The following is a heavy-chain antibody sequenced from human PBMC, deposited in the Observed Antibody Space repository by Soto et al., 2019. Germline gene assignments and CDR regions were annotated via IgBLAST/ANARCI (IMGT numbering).Heavy chain of an antibody. Sequence: QVQLQQWGAGLLKPSETLSLTCAVYGGSFSGYYWSWIRQPPGKGLEWIGEINHSGSTNYNPSLKSRGTISVDTSKNQFSLKLSSVTAADTAVYYCARSRVVPAAMPFDYWGQGTLVTVSS. CDR1: GGSFSGYY. J-gene: IGHJ4*02. CDR3: ARSRVVPAAMPFDY. V-gene: IGHV4-34*01. D-gene: IGHD2-2*01. CDR2: INHSGST.